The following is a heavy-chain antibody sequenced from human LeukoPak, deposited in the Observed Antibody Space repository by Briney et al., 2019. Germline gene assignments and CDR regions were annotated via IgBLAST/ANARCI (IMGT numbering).Heavy chain of an antibody. D-gene: IGHD1-26*01. J-gene: IGHJ5*02. CDR3: ARYHSGSSKYNWFDP. CDR2: IYTSGGT. Sequence: PSETLSLTCTVSGGSISSGSYYWSWIRQPAGKGLEWIGRIYTSGGTNYNPSLKSRVTISVDTSKNQFSLKLSSVTAADTAVYYCARYHSGSSKYNWFDPWGQGTLVTVSS. CDR1: GGSISSGSYY. V-gene: IGHV4-61*02.